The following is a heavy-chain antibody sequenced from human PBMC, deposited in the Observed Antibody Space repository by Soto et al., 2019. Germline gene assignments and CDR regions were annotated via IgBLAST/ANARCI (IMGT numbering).Heavy chain of an antibody. CDR3: QFGDRPHFDY. Sequence: QVQLVESGGGVVQPGRSLRLSCAASGFTFSSYGMHWVRQAPGKGLEWVAVISHDGSNKYYADSVKGRFTISRDNSKNTLYLQMNSLRAEDTAVYYCQFGDRPHFDYWGQGTLVTVSS. CDR1: GFTFSSYG. J-gene: IGHJ4*02. D-gene: IGHD3-10*01. V-gene: IGHV3-30*03. CDR2: ISHDGSNK.